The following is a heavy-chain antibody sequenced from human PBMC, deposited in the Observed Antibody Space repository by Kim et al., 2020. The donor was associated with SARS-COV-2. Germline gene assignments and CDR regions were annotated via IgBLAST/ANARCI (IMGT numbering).Heavy chain of an antibody. CDR2: IYYSGST. V-gene: IGHV4-61*01. Sequence: SETLSLTCTVSGGSVSSGSYYWSWIRQPPGKGLEWIGYIYYSGSTNYNPSLKSRVTISVDTSKNQFSLKLSSLTAADTAVYYCARGRLNYYDSSGYYSYFDYWGQGTLVTVSS. CDR1: GGSVSSGSYY. CDR3: ARGRLNYYDSSGYYSYFDY. J-gene: IGHJ4*02. D-gene: IGHD3-22*01.